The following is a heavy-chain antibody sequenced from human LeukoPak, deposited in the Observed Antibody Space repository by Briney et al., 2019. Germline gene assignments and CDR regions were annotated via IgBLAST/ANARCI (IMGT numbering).Heavy chain of an antibody. CDR1: GFTSSSNA. CDR3: VKRELYIVATT. CDR2: ISPGGSP. J-gene: IGHJ5*02. D-gene: IGHD5-12*01. V-gene: IGHV3-23*01. Sequence: GASLRLSCAASGFTSSSNAMGWVRHAPGKGLEWVSAISPGGSPYYADSVKGRFTISRDNSKSTLYLQMNSLRAEDTAVYYCVKRELYIVATTWGQGTLVTVSS.